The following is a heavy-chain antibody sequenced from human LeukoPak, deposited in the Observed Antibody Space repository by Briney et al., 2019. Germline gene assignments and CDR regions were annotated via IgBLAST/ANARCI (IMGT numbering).Heavy chain of an antibody. CDR1: GYSFTSYW. CDR3: AISLHYRGSGNYPDY. V-gene: IGHV5-51*01. D-gene: IGHD3-10*01. CDR2: IYPGDSDT. Sequence: GESLKISCKGSGYSFTSYWVGWVRQMPGKGLEWMGIIYPGDSDTRYSPSFQGHVTISADKSITTAYLQWSSLKASDTAMYYCAISLHYRGSGNYPDYWGQGTLVTVSS. J-gene: IGHJ4*02.